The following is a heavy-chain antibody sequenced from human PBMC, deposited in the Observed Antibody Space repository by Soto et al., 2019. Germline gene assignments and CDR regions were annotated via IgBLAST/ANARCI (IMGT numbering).Heavy chain of an antibody. CDR1: GGSISNNNC. D-gene: IGHD6-13*01. Sequence: ASETLSLTCTVSGGSISNNNCCSWVRQPPGKGLEWIGEIYHSGSTNYNPSLKSRVTISVDKSKNQFSLILNSVTAADTAVYFCARDPLAGQQPGFDYWGQGALVTVSS. CDR2: IYHSGST. J-gene: IGHJ4*02. CDR3: ARDPLAGQQPGFDY. V-gene: IGHV4-4*02.